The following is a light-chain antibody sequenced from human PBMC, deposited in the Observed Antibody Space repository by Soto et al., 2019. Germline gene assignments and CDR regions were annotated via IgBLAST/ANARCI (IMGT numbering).Light chain of an antibody. J-gene: IGKJ1*01. CDR1: QSVSSGY. CDR2: DAS. V-gene: IGKV3-20*01. CDR3: KQYGTSPRT. Sequence: EIVLTQSPGTLSLSPGERATLSCMPSQSVSSGYLAWYQQKAGQAPRLLIYDASSRATGIPDRFSGSGSGTDFTLTIVRLETEDFAVYYCKQYGTSPRTFGQGTKVDIK.